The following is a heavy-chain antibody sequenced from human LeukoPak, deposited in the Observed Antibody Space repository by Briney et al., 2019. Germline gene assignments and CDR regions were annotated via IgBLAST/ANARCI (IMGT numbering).Heavy chain of an antibody. V-gene: IGHV3-30*18. CDR1: GFTFSSYG. Sequence: TGGSLRLSCAASGFTFSSYGMHWVRQAPGKGREWVAVISYDGTKKYSADSLRGRFTISRDNSKYTLYLQMNSLRAEDTAMYYCAKGYCSGANCPFHYWGQGTLITVPS. CDR3: AKGYCSGANCPFHY. J-gene: IGHJ4*02. D-gene: IGHD2-15*01. CDR2: ISYDGTKK.